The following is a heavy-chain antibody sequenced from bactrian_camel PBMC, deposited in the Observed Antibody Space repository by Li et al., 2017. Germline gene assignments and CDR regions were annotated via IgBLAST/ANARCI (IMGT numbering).Heavy chain of an antibody. CDR1: AYTHGSNY. J-gene: IGHJ4*01. V-gene: IGHV3S10*01. Sequence: VQLVESGGGSVQAGGSLRLSCEASAYTHGSNYMGWFRQAPGKEREGVAVIDGDDSLGYDPSVQGRFTISTDSAKQTVFLQMRSLKPEDTGMYYCAADVCPPVWWLLVGPEEYTNWGQGTQVTVS. D-gene: IGHD2*01. CDR2: IDGDDSL. CDR3: AADVCPPVWWLLVGPEEYTN.